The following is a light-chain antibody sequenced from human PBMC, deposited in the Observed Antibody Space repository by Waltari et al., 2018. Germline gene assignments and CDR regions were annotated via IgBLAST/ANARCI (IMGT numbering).Light chain of an antibody. CDR1: RGISDS. Sequence: DILMTQSPPSLSPSVGDRVIITCRASRGISDSLAWYQHKPGKVPEPLIYDASTLQSGVPSRFSGSGSGKEFTLTISSLQPEDVATYYCQKYNSAPLTFGGGTKVQIK. CDR2: DAS. CDR3: QKYNSAPLT. J-gene: IGKJ4*01. V-gene: IGKV1-27*01.